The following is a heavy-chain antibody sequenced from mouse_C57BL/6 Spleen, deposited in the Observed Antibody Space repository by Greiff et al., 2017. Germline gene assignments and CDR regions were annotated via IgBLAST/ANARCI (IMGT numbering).Heavy chain of an antibody. Sequence: VQLKESGGDLVKPGGSLKLSCAASGFTFSSYGMSWVRQTPDKRLEWVATISSGGSYTYYPDSVKGRFTISRDNAKNTLYLQMSSLKSEDTAMYYCARIYYDYDGYFDVWGTGTTVTVSS. V-gene: IGHV5-6*01. CDR2: ISSGGSYT. CDR1: GFTFSSYG. D-gene: IGHD2-4*01. J-gene: IGHJ1*03. CDR3: ARIYYDYDGYFDV.